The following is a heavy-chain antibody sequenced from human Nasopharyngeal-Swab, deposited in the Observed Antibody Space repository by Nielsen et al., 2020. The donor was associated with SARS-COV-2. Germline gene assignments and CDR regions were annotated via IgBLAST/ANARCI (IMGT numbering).Heavy chain of an antibody. CDR2: INSEGSET. Sequence: GESLKISCAASGFTFSTYWMHWVRQAPGGGLIWVSHINSEGSETRYADSVKGRFTISRDNAKNSLYLQMNSLRAEDTALYYGAKGRVEWLRADAFDIWGQGTMVTVSS. V-gene: IGHV3-74*01. CDR1: GFTFSTYW. J-gene: IGHJ3*02. D-gene: IGHD5-12*01. CDR3: AKGRVEWLRADAFDI.